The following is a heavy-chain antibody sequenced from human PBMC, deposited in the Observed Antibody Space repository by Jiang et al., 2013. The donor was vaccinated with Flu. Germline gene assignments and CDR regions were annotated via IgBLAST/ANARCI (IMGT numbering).Heavy chain of an antibody. Sequence: EMNWVRPRRPGKGLEWVSYISSSGSTIYYADSVKGRFTISRDNAKNSLYLQMNSLRAEDTAVYYCASWRYCSGGSCYYFDYWGQGTLVTVSS. CDR3: ASWRYCSGGSCYYFDY. J-gene: IGHJ4*02. V-gene: IGHV3-48*03. CDR2: ISSSGSTI. D-gene: IGHD2-15*01.